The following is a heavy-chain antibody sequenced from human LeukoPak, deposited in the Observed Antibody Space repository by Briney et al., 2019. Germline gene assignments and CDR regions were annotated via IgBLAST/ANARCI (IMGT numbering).Heavy chain of an antibody. V-gene: IGHV3-21*01. CDR1: GFTFSSYS. CDR2: ISSSSSYI. Sequence: GGSLRLSCAASGFTFSSYSMNWVRQAPGKGLXWVSSISSSSSYIYYADSVKGRFTISRDNAKNSLYLQMNSLRAEDTAVYYCARSPAAGTMDYWGQGTLVTVSS. CDR3: ARSPAAGTMDY. D-gene: IGHD6-13*01. J-gene: IGHJ4*02.